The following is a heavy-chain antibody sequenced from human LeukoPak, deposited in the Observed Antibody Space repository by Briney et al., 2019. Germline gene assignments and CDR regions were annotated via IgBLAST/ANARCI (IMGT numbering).Heavy chain of an antibody. J-gene: IGHJ6*03. CDR2: ISSGGSTI. CDR3: AGVDGTFSHNFYMDV. D-gene: IGHD5-24*01. V-gene: IGHV3-48*04. Sequence: GGSLSLSCEGFGMTFSDYSMNWVRQAPGKGLESMSFISSGGSTIYYAGSVKGRFTISRDNARNTLYLEMNSLRGDDTALYYCAGVDGTFSHNFYMDVWGKGSTVIVSS. CDR1: GMTFSDYS.